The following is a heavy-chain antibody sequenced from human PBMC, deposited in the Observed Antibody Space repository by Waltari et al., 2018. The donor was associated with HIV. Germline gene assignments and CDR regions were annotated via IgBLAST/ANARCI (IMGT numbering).Heavy chain of an antibody. J-gene: IGHJ5*02. CDR3: SRDNVDPAAMWGPYNWFDP. V-gene: IGHV3-49*05. CDR2: IRSKAYGGTT. CDR1: GFTFRDFA. Sequence: EVQLVESGGGLVKPGRSLRLSCAASGFTFRDFAMSWFRRAPGKGLEWVSLIRSKAYGGTTEYAASLKGRFTISRNDSRSIAHLQMNSLKTEDTAVYYCSRDNVDPAAMWGPYNWFDPWGQGTLVTVSS. D-gene: IGHD2-2*01.